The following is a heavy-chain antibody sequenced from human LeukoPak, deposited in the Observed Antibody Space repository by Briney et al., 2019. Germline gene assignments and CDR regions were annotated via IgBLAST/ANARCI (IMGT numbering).Heavy chain of an antibody. Sequence: GGSLRLSCAASGFTFSSYSMNWVRQAPGKGLEWVSSISSSSSYIYYADSVKGRFTISRDNAKNSLYLQMNSLRAEDTAVYYCARVYHTQGTYDYWGQGTLVTVSS. CDR2: ISSSSSYI. D-gene: IGHD3-3*01. CDR3: ARVYHTQGTYDY. V-gene: IGHV3-21*01. CDR1: GFTFSSYS. J-gene: IGHJ4*02.